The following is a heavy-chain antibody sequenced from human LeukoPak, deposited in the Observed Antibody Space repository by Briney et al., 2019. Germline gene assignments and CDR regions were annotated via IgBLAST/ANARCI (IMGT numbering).Heavy chain of an antibody. J-gene: IGHJ4*02. CDR2: ISGSGGGT. CDR1: GFTFSRYV. Sequence: GGSLRLSCVASGFTFSRYVMSWVRQAPGKGLEWVSAISGSGGGTYYADSVKGRFTISRDNSKNTLYVIMNSLRAEDTAVYFCARAVITVAGQFDSWGRGTLVTVSS. D-gene: IGHD6-19*01. V-gene: IGHV3-23*01. CDR3: ARAVITVAGQFDS.